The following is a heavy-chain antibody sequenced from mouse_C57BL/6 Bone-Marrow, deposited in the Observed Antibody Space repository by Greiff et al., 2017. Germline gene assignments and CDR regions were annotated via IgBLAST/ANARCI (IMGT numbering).Heavy chain of an antibody. CDR1: GYTFTSYW. Sequence: QVQLQQPGAELVKPGASVKLSCTASGYTFTSYWMHWVKQRPGQGLEWIGMIHPNSGSTNYNEKFKSKATLTVDKSSSTAYMQLSSLTSEDSAVXYCAFDDYGGFAYGGKGTMVTVSA. CDR3: AFDDYGGFAY. CDR2: IHPNSGST. J-gene: IGHJ3*01. D-gene: IGHD2-4*01. V-gene: IGHV1-64*01.